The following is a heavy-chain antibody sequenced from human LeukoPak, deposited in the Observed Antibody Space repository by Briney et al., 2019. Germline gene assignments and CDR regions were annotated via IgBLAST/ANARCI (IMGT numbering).Heavy chain of an antibody. V-gene: IGHV4-4*09. CDR3: ARREKDWFDP. D-gene: IGHD1-26*01. Sequence: SETLSLTCTVSGGSIGSYYWSWIRQPPGKGLEWIGYIYTSGSTNYNPSLKSRVTISVDTSKNQFSLKLSSVTAADTAVYYCARREKDWFDPWGQGTLVTVSS. CDR1: GGSIGSYY. J-gene: IGHJ5*02. CDR2: IYTSGST.